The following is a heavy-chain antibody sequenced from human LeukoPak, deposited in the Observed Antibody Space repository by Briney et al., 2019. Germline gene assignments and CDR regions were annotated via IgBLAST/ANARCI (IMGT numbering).Heavy chain of an antibody. Sequence: GGSLRLSCAASGFTFSSSAMSWVRQAPGKGLEWVSAISNNGGYTYYADSVQGRFTISGDNSKSTLCLQMNSLGAEDTAVYYCAKDEYSGSLFHYWGQGTLVTVSS. CDR1: GFTFSSSA. V-gene: IGHV3-23*01. J-gene: IGHJ4*02. D-gene: IGHD1-26*01. CDR3: AKDEYSGSLFHY. CDR2: ISNNGGYT.